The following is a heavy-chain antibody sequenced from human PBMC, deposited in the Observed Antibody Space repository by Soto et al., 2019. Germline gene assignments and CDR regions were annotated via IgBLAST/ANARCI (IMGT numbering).Heavy chain of an antibody. CDR1: GGTFSSYG. CDR3: ARDASYLTAFGWYYFDY. V-gene: IGHV1-69*13. J-gene: IGHJ4*02. Sequence: GASVKVSCKASGGTFSSYGISWVRQAPGQGLEWMGGIIPIFGTANYAQKFQGRVTITADESTSTAYMELSSLRSEDTAVYYCARDASYLTAFGWYYFDYWGQGTLVTVSS. CDR2: IIPIFGTA. D-gene: IGHD3-9*01.